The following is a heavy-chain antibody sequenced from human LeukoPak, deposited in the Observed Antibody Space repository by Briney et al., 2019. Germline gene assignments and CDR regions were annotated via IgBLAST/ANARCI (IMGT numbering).Heavy chain of an antibody. D-gene: IGHD6-13*01. CDR3: ARSESSWYQTFDY. Sequence: GGSLRLSRAASGITFSRFWMSWVRQAPGKGLQWVANINQDGSEKHYVDSVKGRFTISRDNAENSLYLQMNSLRSEDTAVYYCARSESSWYQTFDYWGQGTLVTVSS. CDR2: INQDGSEK. V-gene: IGHV3-7*01. CDR1: GITFSRFW. J-gene: IGHJ4*02.